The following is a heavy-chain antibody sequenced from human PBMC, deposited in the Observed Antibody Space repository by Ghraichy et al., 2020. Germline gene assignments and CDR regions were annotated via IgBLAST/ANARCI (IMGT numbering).Heavy chain of an antibody. Sequence: GGSLRLSCAASGFTFSSYSMNWVRQAPGKGLEWVSSISSSSSYIYYADSVKGRFTISRDNAKNSLYLQMNSLRAEDTAVYYCARAQELRYFDWLLKRESYVGDFDYWGQGTLVTVSS. CDR1: GFTFSSYS. D-gene: IGHD3-9*01. V-gene: IGHV3-21*01. CDR2: ISSSSSYI. J-gene: IGHJ4*02. CDR3: ARAQELRYFDWLLKRESYVGDFDY.